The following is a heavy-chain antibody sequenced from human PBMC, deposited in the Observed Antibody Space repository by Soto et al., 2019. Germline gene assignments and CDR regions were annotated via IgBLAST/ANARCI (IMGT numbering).Heavy chain of an antibody. J-gene: IGHJ6*02. V-gene: IGHV4-34*01. CDR2: INHSGTS. CDR1: GGSFSGYY. D-gene: IGHD3-10*01. Sequence: ERLWRTYAVYGGSFSGYYWNCIRQSPEKVLECIGEINHSGTSNYNPSLNSRVTISVDTYKNQFSLQLRYVTAADTAVYYCARKSTMAVRGLSRYHSYGVDVFCQWPTGT. CDR3: ARKSTMAVRGLSRYHSYGVDV.